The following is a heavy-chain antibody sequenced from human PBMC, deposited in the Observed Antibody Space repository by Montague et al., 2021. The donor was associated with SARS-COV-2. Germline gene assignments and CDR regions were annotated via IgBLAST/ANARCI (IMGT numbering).Heavy chain of an antibody. CDR1: GGSFSGYY. CDR2: INHSGTT. V-gene: IGHV4-34*01. Sequence: SETLSLTCAVYGGSFSGYYWTWIHQSPGKGLEWIAEINHSGTTNYNFNPSLRSRVTISVDTSKSQFSLKLSSVTAADPGVYYCARWDPQTLTLIGLRGKSASDYWGQGTLVTVSS. CDR3: ARWDPQTLTLIGLRGKSASDY. J-gene: IGHJ4*02. D-gene: IGHD4-23*01.